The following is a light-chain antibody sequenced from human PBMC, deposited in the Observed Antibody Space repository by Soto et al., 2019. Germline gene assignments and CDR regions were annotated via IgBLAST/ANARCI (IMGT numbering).Light chain of an antibody. J-gene: IGKJ5*01. CDR1: QSVSSN. CDR2: GAS. Sequence: EIVMTQSPATLYVSPGERVTLSCRASQSVSSNLAWYQQKSGQAPRLLIYGASTRATGIPGRFSGSGSGTDSTLTTSSLKSEVFAFYFCQQNNNWPPVPFGKGTRREIK. CDR3: QQNNNWPPVP. V-gene: IGKV3-15*01.